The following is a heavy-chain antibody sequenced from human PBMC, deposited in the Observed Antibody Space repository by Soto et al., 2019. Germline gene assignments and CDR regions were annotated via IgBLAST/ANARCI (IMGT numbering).Heavy chain of an antibody. V-gene: IGHV4-31*03. J-gene: IGHJ6*02. CDR2: IYYSGST. CDR1: GGSISSGGYY. Sequence: SSETLSLTCTVSGGSISSGGYYWSWIRQHPGKGLEWIGYIYYSGSTYYNPSLKSRVTISVDTSKNQFSLKLSSVTAADTAVYYCARVPSVGGDYFYYYYYGMDVWGQGTTVTVSS. CDR3: ARVPSVGGDYFYYYYYGMDV. D-gene: IGHD4-17*01.